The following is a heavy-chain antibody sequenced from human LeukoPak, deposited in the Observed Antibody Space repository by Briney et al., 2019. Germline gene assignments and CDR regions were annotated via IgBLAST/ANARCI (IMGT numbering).Heavy chain of an antibody. D-gene: IGHD5-18*01. CDR1: GFTFSNYA. J-gene: IGHJ4*02. V-gene: IGHV3-30-3*01. CDR2: ISYDGSNK. CDR3: ARDKSRIYNYGYGL. Sequence: PGGSLRLSCAASGFTFSNYAMHWVRQAPGKGLEWVAVISYDGSNKYYADSVKGRFTISRDNSKNTLYLQMNSLRAEDTAVYYCARDKSRIYNYGYGLWGQGTLVTVSS.